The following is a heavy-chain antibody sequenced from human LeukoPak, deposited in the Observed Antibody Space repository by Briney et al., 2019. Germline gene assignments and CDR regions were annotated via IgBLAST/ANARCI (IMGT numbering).Heavy chain of an antibody. D-gene: IGHD3-10*01. J-gene: IGHJ4*02. Sequence: PSQTLSLTCTVSGGSISSGDYYWSWIRQPPGKGLEWIVYIYYSGSTYYNPSLKSRVTISVDTSKNQFSLKLSSVTAADTAVYYCARDDYYYGSGSPAYWGQGTLVTVSS. CDR1: GGSISSGDYY. CDR3: ARDDYYYGSGSPAY. CDR2: IYYSGST. V-gene: IGHV4-30-4*01.